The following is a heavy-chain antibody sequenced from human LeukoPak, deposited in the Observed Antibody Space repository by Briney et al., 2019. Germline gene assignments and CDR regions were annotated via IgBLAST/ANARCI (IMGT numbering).Heavy chain of an antibody. Sequence: GSLRLSCAASGFTFSSYWMSWVRQAPGKGLEWVANIKQDGSEKYYVDSVKGRFTISRDNAKNSLYLQMNSLRAEDTAVYYCARGGVVVVPAAIPTNWFDPWGQGTLVTVSS. J-gene: IGHJ5*02. CDR2: IKQDGSEK. D-gene: IGHD2-2*01. CDR3: ARGGVVVVPAAIPTNWFDP. V-gene: IGHV3-7*04. CDR1: GFTFSSYW.